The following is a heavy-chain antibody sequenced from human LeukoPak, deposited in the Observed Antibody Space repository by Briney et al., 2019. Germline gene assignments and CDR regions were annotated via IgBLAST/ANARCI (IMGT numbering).Heavy chain of an antibody. CDR2: IKSKTDGGTT. Sequence: GGSLRLSCAASGFTFSNAWMSWVRQAPGKGLEWVGRIKSKTDGGTTDYAASVKGRFTISRDDSKNTLYLQMNSLKTEDTAVYYCTAPASGWENFDYWGQGTLVTVSS. J-gene: IGHJ4*02. CDR1: GFTFSNAW. V-gene: IGHV3-15*01. D-gene: IGHD6-19*01. CDR3: TAPASGWENFDY.